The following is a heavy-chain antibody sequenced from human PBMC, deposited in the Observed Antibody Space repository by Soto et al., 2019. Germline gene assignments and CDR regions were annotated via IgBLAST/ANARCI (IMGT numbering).Heavy chain of an antibody. V-gene: IGHV1-18*01. CDR3: ARRARYDSSGYYLHHYSYYGMDV. J-gene: IGHJ6*02. CDR1: GYTFTSYG. Sequence: ASVKVSCKASGYTFTSYGISWVRQAPGQGLEWMGWISAYNGNTNYAQKLQGRVTMTTDTSTSTAYMELRSLRSDDTAVYYCARRARYDSSGYYLHHYSYYGMDVWGQGTTVTVSS. CDR2: ISAYNGNT. D-gene: IGHD3-22*01.